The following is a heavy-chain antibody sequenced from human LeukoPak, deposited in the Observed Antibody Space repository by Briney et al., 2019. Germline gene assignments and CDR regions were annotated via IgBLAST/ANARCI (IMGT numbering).Heavy chain of an antibody. CDR3: AKALAPYYYDSSGYYYVLDY. J-gene: IGHJ4*02. CDR2: ISGSGGST. Sequence: GGSLRLSSAASGFTFSSYAMSWVRQAPGKGLEWVSAISGSGGSTYYADSVKGRFTISRDNSKNTLYLQMNSLRAEDTAVYYCAKALAPYYYDSSGYYYVLDYWGQGTLVTVSS. D-gene: IGHD3-22*01. CDR1: GFTFSSYA. V-gene: IGHV3-23*01.